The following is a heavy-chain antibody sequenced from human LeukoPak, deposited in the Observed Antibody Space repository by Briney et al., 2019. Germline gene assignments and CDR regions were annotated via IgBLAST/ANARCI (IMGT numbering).Heavy chain of an antibody. CDR2: ISSSSSSI. CDR3: ASGPSPYCGGDCQTTSDY. CDR1: GFTFSTYT. V-gene: IGHV3-48*01. J-gene: IGHJ4*02. D-gene: IGHD2-21*01. Sequence: QSGGSLRLSCAASGFTFSTYTMNWVRQAPGKGLEWVSYISSSSSSIYYADSVKGRFTISRDNAKNSLYLQMNCLRAEDTAVYFCASGPSPYCGGDCQTTSDYWGQGTLVTVSS.